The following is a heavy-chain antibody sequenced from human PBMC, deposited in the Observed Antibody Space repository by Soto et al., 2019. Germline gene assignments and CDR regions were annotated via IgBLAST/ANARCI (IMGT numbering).Heavy chain of an antibody. J-gene: IGHJ6*02. CDR1: GASISGFY. D-gene: IGHD4-17*01. Sequence: SETLSLTCTVSGASISGFYWSWIRKSAGKGLEWIGRIYATGTTDYNPSLKSRVMMSVDTSKKQFSLKLRSVTAADTAVYYCARVSNAGDYAPYYYYGMDVWGQGTTVTVSS. V-gene: IGHV4-4*07. CDR2: IYATGTT. CDR3: ARVSNAGDYAPYYYYGMDV.